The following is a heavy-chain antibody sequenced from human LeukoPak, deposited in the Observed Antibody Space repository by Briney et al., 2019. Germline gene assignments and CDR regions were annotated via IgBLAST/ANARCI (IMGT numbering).Heavy chain of an antibody. J-gene: IGHJ6*02. Sequence: SETLSLTCTVSGGSISSYYWSWIRQPPGKGLEWIGYIYYGGSTNYNPSLKSRVTISVDTSKNQFSLKLSSVTAADTAVYYCARQTYYYDSSGYSPHYYYGMDVWGQGTTVTVSS. D-gene: IGHD3-22*01. CDR1: GGSISSYY. CDR2: IYYGGST. CDR3: ARQTYYYDSSGYSPHYYYGMDV. V-gene: IGHV4-59*01.